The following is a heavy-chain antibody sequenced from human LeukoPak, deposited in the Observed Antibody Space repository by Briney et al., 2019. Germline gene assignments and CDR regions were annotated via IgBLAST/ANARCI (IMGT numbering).Heavy chain of an antibody. CDR1: GGSISSYY. V-gene: IGHV4-59*08. J-gene: IGHJ5*01. CDR2: ISYSGST. CDR3: ARLPHDWFDS. Sequence: SETLSLTCTVSGGSISSYYWSWIRQPPGKGLEWIGYISYSGSTTYNPSLRSRVTISIDTSKNQFSLKLTSVTAADTAVYYCARLPHDWFDSWGQGTLVTVSS.